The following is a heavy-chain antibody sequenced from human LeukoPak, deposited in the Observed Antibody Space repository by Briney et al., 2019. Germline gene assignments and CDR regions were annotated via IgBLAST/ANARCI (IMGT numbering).Heavy chain of an antibody. D-gene: IGHD2-2*01. V-gene: IGHV1-69*04. J-gene: IGHJ6*02. Sequence: ASVKVSCKASGGTFSSYAISWVRQAPGQGLEWMGRIIPIFGIANYAQKFQGRVTITADKSTSTAYMGLSSLRSEDTAVYYCARSRDCSSTSCSPYYYYGMDVWGQGTTVTVSS. CDR2: IIPIFGIA. CDR3: ARSRDCSSTSCSPYYYYGMDV. CDR1: GGTFSSYA.